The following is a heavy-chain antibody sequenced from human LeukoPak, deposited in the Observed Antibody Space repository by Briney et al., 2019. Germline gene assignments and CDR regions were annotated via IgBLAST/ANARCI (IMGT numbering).Heavy chain of an antibody. CDR3: AGSKRGVLAY. D-gene: IGHD3-10*01. Sequence: GGSLRLSCVTSGFTFSTFAMTWVRQAPGKGLEWISYISHSGNSNFYADSVKGRFTISRDNARNSAYLKMGSLRADDTAIYYCAGSKRGVLAYWGQGTLVTVSS. CDR1: GFTFSTFA. J-gene: IGHJ4*02. CDR2: ISHSGNSN. V-gene: IGHV3-48*01.